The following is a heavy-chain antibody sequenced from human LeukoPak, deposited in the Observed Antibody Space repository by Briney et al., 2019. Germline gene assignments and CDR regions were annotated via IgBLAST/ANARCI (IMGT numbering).Heavy chain of an antibody. CDR1: GGSISSYY. CDR2: IYYSGST. D-gene: IGHD6-13*01. Sequence: PSETLSLTCTVSGGSISSYYWSWIRQPPGKGLEWIGYIYYSGSTNYNPSLKSRVTISVDTSKNQFSLKLSSVTAADTAVYYCARDTPPYSSSWQGFDPWGQGTLVTVSS. V-gene: IGHV4-59*01. CDR3: ARDTPPYSSSWQGFDP. J-gene: IGHJ5*02.